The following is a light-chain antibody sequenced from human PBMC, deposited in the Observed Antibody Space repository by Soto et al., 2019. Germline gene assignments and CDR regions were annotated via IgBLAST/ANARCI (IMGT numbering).Light chain of an antibody. J-gene: IGKJ2*01. CDR2: GAS. CDR1: QTVSSN. Sequence: IVRKQSTGHLAVAPGERASLSCRASQTVSSNLAWYQQIPGQPPRLLIYGASTRAAGVPARFSGAGSGTEFTLTISSLQSDDFAVYYCQQYNDWPSYTFGQGTKVDIK. CDR3: QQYNDWPSYT. V-gene: IGKV3-15*01.